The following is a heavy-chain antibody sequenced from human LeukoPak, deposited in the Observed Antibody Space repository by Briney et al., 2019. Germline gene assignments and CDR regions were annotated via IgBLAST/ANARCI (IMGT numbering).Heavy chain of an antibody. J-gene: IGHJ5*02. V-gene: IGHV4-59*01. CDR3: ARDVRSSSWTTGWFDP. D-gene: IGHD6-13*01. CDR2: IYYTGST. Sequence: SETLSLTCTVSGGSITSYYWSWIRQPPGKGLEWIGHIYYTGSTNYNPSLKSRVTISIDTSNNQFSLNLRSVTAADTAVYYCARDVRSSSWTTGWFDPWGQGTLVTVSS. CDR1: GGSITSYY.